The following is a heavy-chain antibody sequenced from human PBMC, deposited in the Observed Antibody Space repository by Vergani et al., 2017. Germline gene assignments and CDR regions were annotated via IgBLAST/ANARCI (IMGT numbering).Heavy chain of an antibody. Sequence: EVHLLESGGGLVQSGGSLRPSCAASGFTFSNSAMSWVRQAPGRGLAWVSSISGPGLSTYYADSVKGRFSISRVNSKNTVFLQMHSLRAEDTAIYYCVKEKIDLGSYFFDSWGHGILVTVSS. CDR3: VKEKIDLGSYFFDS. CDR1: GFTFSNSA. V-gene: IGHV3-23*01. D-gene: IGHD2/OR15-2a*01. CDR2: ISGPGLST. J-gene: IGHJ4*01.